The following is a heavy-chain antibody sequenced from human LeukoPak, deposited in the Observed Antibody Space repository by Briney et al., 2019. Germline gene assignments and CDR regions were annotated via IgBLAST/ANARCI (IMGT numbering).Heavy chain of an antibody. V-gene: IGHV1-46*01. CDR3: ARERGDSGSYYSAAHDAFDI. J-gene: IGHJ3*02. CDR1: GYTFTSYY. D-gene: IGHD1-26*01. CDR2: INPSGGST. Sequence: ASVKVSCKASGYTFTSYYMHWVRQAPGQGLEWMGIINPSGGSTSYAQKFQGRVTMTRDTSTSTVYMELSSLRSEDTAVYYCARERGDSGSYYSAAHDAFDIWGQGTMVTVSS.